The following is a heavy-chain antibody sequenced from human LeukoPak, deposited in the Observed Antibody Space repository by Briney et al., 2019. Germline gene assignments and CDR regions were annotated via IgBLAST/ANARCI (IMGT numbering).Heavy chain of an antibody. CDR2: IYHSGST. CDR1: GGSISSSNW. J-gene: IGHJ4*02. Sequence: SETLSLTCAVSGGSISSSNWWSWVRQPPGKGLEWIGEIYHSGSTNYNPSLKSRVTISVDKSKNQFSLKLSSVTAADTAVYYCASGPYYYGSSGYSPFDYWGQGTLVTVSS. V-gene: IGHV4-4*02. D-gene: IGHD3-22*01. CDR3: ASGPYYYGSSGYSPFDY.